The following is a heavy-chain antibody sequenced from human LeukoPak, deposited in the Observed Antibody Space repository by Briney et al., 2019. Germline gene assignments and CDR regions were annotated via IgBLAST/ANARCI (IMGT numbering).Heavy chain of an antibody. D-gene: IGHD2-8*01. V-gene: IGHV3-7*01. Sequence: GGSLRLSCAASGFTFSTYWMTWVRQAPGKGLEWVASIMYDGSQKYYVDSVKGRFTVSRDNAKNSLYLQMNSLRAEDTAVYYCARYFNSNGYSSLGGDYWGRGTLVTVSS. J-gene: IGHJ4*02. CDR3: ARYFNSNGYSSLGGDY. CDR1: GFTFSTYW. CDR2: IMYDGSQK.